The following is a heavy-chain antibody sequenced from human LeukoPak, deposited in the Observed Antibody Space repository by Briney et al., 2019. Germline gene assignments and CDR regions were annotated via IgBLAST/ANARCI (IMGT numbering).Heavy chain of an antibody. D-gene: IGHD5-18*01. Sequence: SETLSLTCAVYGGSFSGYYWSWIRQPPEKGLEWIGEIIHSGSTNYNPSLKSRVTVSVDTSKNQFSLKLSSVTAADTAVYYCARGDARGYSYGHFHFDHWGHGTLVTVSS. CDR3: ARGDARGYSYGHFHFDH. J-gene: IGHJ4*01. CDR2: IIHSGST. V-gene: IGHV4-34*01. CDR1: GGSFSGYY.